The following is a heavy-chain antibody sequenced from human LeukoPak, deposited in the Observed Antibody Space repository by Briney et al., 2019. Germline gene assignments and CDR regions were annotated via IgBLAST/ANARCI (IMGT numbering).Heavy chain of an antibody. CDR3: ARDDSWFDY. CDR1: GFTLSSYA. CDR2: ISYDGSNK. Sequence: PGGSLRLSCAASGFTLSSYAMHWVRQAPGKGLEWVAVISYDGSNKYYADSVKGRFTISRDNSKNTLYLQMNSLRAEDTAVYYCARDDSWFDYWGQGTLVTVSS. D-gene: IGHD3-22*01. V-gene: IGHV3-30-3*01. J-gene: IGHJ4*02.